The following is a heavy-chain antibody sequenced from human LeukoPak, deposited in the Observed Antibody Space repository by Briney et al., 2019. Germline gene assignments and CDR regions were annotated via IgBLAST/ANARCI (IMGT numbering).Heavy chain of an antibody. V-gene: IGHV4-59*13. CDR1: GNSLNNYY. Sequence: PSETLSLTCTVSGNSLNNYYWNWIRQPPGKALEWIGYTHYSGTSYYNPSLKSRVTMSVDTSKNQFSLKLNSVTAADTAVYFCAKWEESENAFDIWGQGTMVSVSS. CDR2: THYSGTS. D-gene: IGHD1-26*01. J-gene: IGHJ3*02. CDR3: AKWEESENAFDI.